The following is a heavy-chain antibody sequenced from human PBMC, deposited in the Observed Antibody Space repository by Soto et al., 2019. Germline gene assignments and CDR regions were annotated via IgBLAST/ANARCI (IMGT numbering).Heavy chain of an antibody. CDR1: GFTFSASA. CDR3: THTPSPGP. V-gene: IGHV3-73*02. Sequence: EVQLVESGGGLVQPGGSLKLSCAASGFTFSASAIHWVRKASGKGLEWVGRIRSKANSYATEYAASVQGRFTISIDESKNTAYLQMNSLKTEDTAVYYCTHTPSPGPWGQGTLVTVSS. J-gene: IGHJ5*02. CDR2: IRSKANSYAT.